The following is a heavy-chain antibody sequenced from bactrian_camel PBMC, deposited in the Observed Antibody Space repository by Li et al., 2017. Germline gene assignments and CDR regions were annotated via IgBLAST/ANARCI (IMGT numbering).Heavy chain of an antibody. J-gene: IGHJ6*01. Sequence: VQLVESGGGSVQAGGSPRLSCATSGHTYSSYCMGWFRQAPGKEREGVAVIDSDGRTRHADSVKGRFAISKDNAKNTLYLQMNNLKPEDTAMYYCQATQSVAALGLVGFGFWGRGTQVTVS. CDR3: QATQSVAALGLVGFGF. CDR2: IDSDGRT. D-gene: IGHD5*01. CDR1: GHTYSSYC. V-gene: IGHV3S55*01.